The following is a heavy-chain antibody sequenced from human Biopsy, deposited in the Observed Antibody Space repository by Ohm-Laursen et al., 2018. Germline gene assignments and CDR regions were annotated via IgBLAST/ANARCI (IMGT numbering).Heavy chain of an antibody. V-gene: IGHV1-8*01. CDR2: LNPVSGKS. Sequence: ASVQVSCKASGYTFTSYDITWVRQASGQGPEWIGLLNPVSGKSNFGQKFRGRVTVTSDTSISTTYMELPGLTSDDTATYYFERSVRNQLLTDSWGQGTLVTVSS. D-gene: IGHD1-7*01. CDR3: ERSVRNQLLTDS. CDR1: GYTFTSYD. J-gene: IGHJ5*01.